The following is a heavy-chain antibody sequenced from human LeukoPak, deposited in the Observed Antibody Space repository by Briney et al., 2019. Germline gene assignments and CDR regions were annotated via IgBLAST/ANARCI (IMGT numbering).Heavy chain of an antibody. Sequence: SETLSLTCTVSGVSISSGGYYWSWIRQHPGKGLEWIGYIFYSGSTYYNPSLKSRVTISVDTSKNQFSLKLSSVTAEDTAVYYCARAGGVWLEFDYWGQGTLVTASS. CDR1: GVSISSGGYY. V-gene: IGHV4-31*03. CDR3: ARAGGVWLEFDY. J-gene: IGHJ4*02. D-gene: IGHD2-8*02. CDR2: IFYSGST.